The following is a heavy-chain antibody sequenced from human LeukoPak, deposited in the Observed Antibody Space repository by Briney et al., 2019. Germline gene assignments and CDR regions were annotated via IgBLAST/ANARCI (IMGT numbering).Heavy chain of an antibody. CDR3: AREEVVDGYKFLDY. J-gene: IGHJ4*02. Sequence: SETLSLTCTVSGGSISSYYWSWIRQPAGKGLEWIGRIYTSGSTNYNPSLKSRVTMSVDTSKNQFSLKLSSVTAADTAVYYCAREEVVDGYKFLDYWGQGTLVTVSS. CDR2: IYTSGST. D-gene: IGHD5-24*01. CDR1: GGSISSYY. V-gene: IGHV4-4*07.